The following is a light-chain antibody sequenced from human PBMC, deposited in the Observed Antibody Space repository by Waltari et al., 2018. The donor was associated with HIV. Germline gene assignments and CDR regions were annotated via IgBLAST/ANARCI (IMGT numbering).Light chain of an antibody. V-gene: IGKV1-5*03. CDR1: QTINNW. CDR3: QESYIIPLT. J-gene: IGKJ4*01. Sequence: DIQMTQSPSTLSASVGDGVTISCRASQTINNWLAWYQQKPGQAPKLLIYQASKLESGVPSRFRGTRSGTEFTLTISSLQPEDFATYYCQESYIIPLTFGGGTKVEIK. CDR2: QAS.